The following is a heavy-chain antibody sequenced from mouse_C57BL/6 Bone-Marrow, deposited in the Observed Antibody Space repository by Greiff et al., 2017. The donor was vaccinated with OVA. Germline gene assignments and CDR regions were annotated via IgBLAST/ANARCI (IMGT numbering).Heavy chain of an antibody. CDR3: AMDDYARFAY. Sequence: QVQLQQSGAELVKPGASVKVSCKASGYTFTSYWMHWVKQRPGQGLEWLGRIHPSDSDTNYNQKFKGKATLTVDKSSSTAYMQLSSLTSEDSAVYYCAMDDYARFAYWGQGTLVTVSA. CDR1: GYTFTSYW. CDR2: IHPSDSDT. V-gene: IGHV1-74*01. D-gene: IGHD2-4*01. J-gene: IGHJ3*01.